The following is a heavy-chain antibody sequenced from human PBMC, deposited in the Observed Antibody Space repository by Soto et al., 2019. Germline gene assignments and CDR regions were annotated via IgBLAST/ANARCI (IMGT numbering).Heavy chain of an antibody. CDR2: IIPIFDTA. D-gene: IGHD2-2*01. V-gene: IGHV1-69*01. CDR1: GGPFSSYA. CDR3: ARHDCISSSCYYYYYYGMDV. J-gene: IGHJ6*02. Sequence: GASVKVSCKASGGPFSSYAINWVRQGPGQGLEWMGGIIPIFDTANYAQNFQGRVTITADEYTSTVYMELSSLRSEDTAVYYCARHDCISSSCYYYYYYGMDVWGQGTTVTVS.